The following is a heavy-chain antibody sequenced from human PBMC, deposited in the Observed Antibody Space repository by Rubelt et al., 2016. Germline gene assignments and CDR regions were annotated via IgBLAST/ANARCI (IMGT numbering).Heavy chain of an antibody. Sequence: QLQLQESGPGLVKPSETLSLTCTVSGGSISSSSYYWGWIRQPPGKGLEWIGSIYYSGSTYYNPARKRRVTISVDTSKNQFSLKLSSVTAADTAVYYCARGRFLEWLPPDYWGQGTLVTVSS. CDR1: GGSISSSSYY. D-gene: IGHD3-3*01. V-gene: IGHV4-39*01. CDR3: ARGRFLEWLPPDY. CDR2: IYYSGST. J-gene: IGHJ4*02.